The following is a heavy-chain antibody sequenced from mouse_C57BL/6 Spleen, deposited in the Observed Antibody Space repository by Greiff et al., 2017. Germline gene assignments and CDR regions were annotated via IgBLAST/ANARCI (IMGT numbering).Heavy chain of an antibody. J-gene: IGHJ3*01. CDR3: AREGYGSSYAWFAY. CDR2: INPGSGGT. CDR1: GYAFTNYL. V-gene: IGHV1-54*01. Sequence: VQGVESGAELVRPGTSVKVSCKASGYAFTNYLIEWVKQRPGQGLEWIGVINPGSGGTNYNEKFKGKATLTADKSSSTAYMQLSSLTSEDSAVYFCAREGYGSSYAWFAYWGQGTLVTVSA. D-gene: IGHD1-1*01.